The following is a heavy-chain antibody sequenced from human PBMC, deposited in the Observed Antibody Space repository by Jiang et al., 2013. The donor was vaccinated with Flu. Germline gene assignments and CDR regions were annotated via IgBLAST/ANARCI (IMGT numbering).Heavy chain of an antibody. D-gene: IGHD4-11*01. CDR1: GFTFSSYG. Sequence: SCAASGFTFSSYGMHWVRQAPGKGLEWVAVIWYDGSNKYYADSVKGRFTISRDNSKNTLYLQMNSLRAEDTAVYYCARDIEATVTSFDYWGQGTLVTVSS. CDR2: IWYDGSNK. V-gene: IGHV3-33*01. CDR3: ARDIEATVTSFDY. J-gene: IGHJ4*02.